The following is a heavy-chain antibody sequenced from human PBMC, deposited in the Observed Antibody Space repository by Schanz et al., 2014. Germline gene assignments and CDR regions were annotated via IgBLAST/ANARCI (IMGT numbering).Heavy chain of an antibody. CDR2: ISAFDDKT. J-gene: IGHJ3*01. D-gene: IGHD3-9*01. Sequence: QLMQSGSEVRKPGASVKVSCKASGYIFGSHGMTWVRQAPGQGPEWMGWISAFDDKTDYAQNFQGRLIMTTDTSTTTVYMELRGLRSDDTAVYYCARETTIITGGAFDVWGQGTMVTVSS. CDR1: GYIFGSHG. CDR3: ARETTIITGGAFDV. V-gene: IGHV1-18*01.